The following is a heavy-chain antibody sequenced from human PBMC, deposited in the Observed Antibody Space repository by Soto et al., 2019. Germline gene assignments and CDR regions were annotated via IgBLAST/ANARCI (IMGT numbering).Heavy chain of an antibody. CDR3: ARVRGNDYGLYYFDY. V-gene: IGHV1-69*01. Sequence: QVQLVQSGAEVKKPGSSVKVSCKASGGTFSSYAISWVRQAPGQGLEWMGGIIPIFGTANYAQKFQGRVTRTADESTSTADRELSSRRSEDTAVEYCARVRGNDYGLYYFDYWGQGTLVTVSS. CDR1: GGTFSSYA. J-gene: IGHJ4*02. D-gene: IGHD4-17*01. CDR2: IIPIFGTA.